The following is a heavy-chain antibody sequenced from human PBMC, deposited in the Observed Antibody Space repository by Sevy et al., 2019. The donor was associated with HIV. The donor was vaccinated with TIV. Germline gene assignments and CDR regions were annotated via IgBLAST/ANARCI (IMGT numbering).Heavy chain of an antibody. J-gene: IGHJ4*02. V-gene: IGHV4-59*13. CDR3: ARLFGFAARPNYLDY. Sequence: SETLSLTCIVSGGSISSYYWSWIRQPPGKGLEWIGYIYYSGSTNYNPSLKSRVTISVDTSKNQFSLKLSSVTAADTAVYYCARLFGFAARPNYLDYWGQGTLVTVSS. CDR1: GGSISSYY. D-gene: IGHD6-6*01. CDR2: IYYSGST.